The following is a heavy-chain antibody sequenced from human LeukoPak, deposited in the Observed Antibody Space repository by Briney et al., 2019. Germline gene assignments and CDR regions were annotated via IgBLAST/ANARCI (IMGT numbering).Heavy chain of an antibody. V-gene: IGHV3-48*01. CDR1: GFTFSSYS. J-gene: IGHJ3*02. CDR3: ASRDGDYDLFAFNI. Sequence: GGSLRLSCAASGFTFSSYSMNWVRQAPGKGLEWVSYISSSSSTIYYADSVKGRFTISRGNAKNSLYLQMNSLRAEDTAVYYCASRDGDYDLFAFNIWGQGTMVTVSS. D-gene: IGHD4-17*01. CDR2: ISSSSSTI.